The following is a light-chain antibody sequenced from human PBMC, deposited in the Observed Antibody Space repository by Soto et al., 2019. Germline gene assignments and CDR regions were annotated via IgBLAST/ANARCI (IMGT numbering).Light chain of an antibody. Sequence: EIVMTQSPATLSVSPGERATLSCRASQSVSSNLAWYQQKPGQAPRLLIYGASTRATGIPARFSGSRSGTEFTLTISSLQSEDCAVYYCQHYNNWPRTFGQGTKVEIK. J-gene: IGKJ1*01. CDR3: QHYNNWPRT. CDR2: GAS. V-gene: IGKV3-15*01. CDR1: QSVSSN.